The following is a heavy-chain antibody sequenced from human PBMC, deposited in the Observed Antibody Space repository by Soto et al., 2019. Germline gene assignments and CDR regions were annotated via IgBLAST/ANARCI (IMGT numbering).Heavy chain of an antibody. CDR1: GGSISSGDYY. J-gene: IGHJ4*02. Sequence: QVQLQESGPGLVEPSQTLSLTCTVSGGSISSGDYYWSWIRQPPGEGLEWIGHIYNSGSTYTNPSLKIRVTFSVDTSKTHFSRRLISGTAADTAVYYWARGPSGDKVDYWGQGTLGTVSS. D-gene: IGHD1-26*01. CDR3: ARGPSGDKVDY. CDR2: IYNSGST. V-gene: IGHV4-30-4*01.